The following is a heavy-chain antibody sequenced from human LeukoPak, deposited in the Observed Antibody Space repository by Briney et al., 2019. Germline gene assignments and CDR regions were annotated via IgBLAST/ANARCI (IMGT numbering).Heavy chain of an antibody. J-gene: IGHJ6*03. CDR1: GFTFSNAW. CDR2: IKSKTDGGTT. D-gene: IGHD3-3*01. V-gene: IGHV3-15*01. Sequence: GGSLRLSCAASGFTFSNAWMSWVRQAPGKGLEWVGRIKSKTDGGTTDYAAPVKGRFTISRDDSKNTLHLQMNSLKTEDTAVYYCTTVESGDFWSGYYRYYYYYMDVWGKGTTVTVSS. CDR3: TTVESGDFWSGYYRYYYYYMDV.